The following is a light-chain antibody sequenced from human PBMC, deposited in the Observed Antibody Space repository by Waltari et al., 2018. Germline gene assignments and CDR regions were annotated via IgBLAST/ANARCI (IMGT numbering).Light chain of an antibody. CDR1: HSVSRY. CDR2: DAS. J-gene: IGKJ4*01. CDR3: QQRSNWPLT. V-gene: IGKV3-11*01. Sequence: EIVLTQSPATMSLSPGERATLSCRASHSVSRYLAWYHQRPGQAPRILIFDASFRATGIPARFSGSGSETDFTLTISSLEPEDCAVYYCQQRSNWPLTFGGGTKVEIK.